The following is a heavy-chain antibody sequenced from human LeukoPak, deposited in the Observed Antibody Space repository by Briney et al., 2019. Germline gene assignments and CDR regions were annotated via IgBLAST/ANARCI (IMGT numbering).Heavy chain of an antibody. D-gene: IGHD3-22*01. J-gene: IGHJ4*02. V-gene: IGHV2-70*11. Sequence: SGPALVKPTQTLTLTCTFSGFSLGTSGMCVSWIRQPPGKALEWLARIDWDDDKYYSTSLKTRLTISKDTSKNQVVLTMTNMDPVDTATYYCARIAAVVVTGAFDYWGQGTLVTVSS. CDR2: IDWDDDK. CDR3: ARIAAVVVTGAFDY. CDR1: GFSLGTSGMC.